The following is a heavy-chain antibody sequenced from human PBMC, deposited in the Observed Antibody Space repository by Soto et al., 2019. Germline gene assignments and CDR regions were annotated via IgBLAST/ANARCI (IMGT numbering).Heavy chain of an antibody. D-gene: IGHD5-18*01. CDR2: IYSGGST. V-gene: IGHV3-66*01. CDR1: GFTVSSNY. J-gene: IGHJ6*02. Sequence: EVQLVESGGGLVQPGGSLRLSCAASGFTVSSNYMSWVRQAPGKGLEWVSVIYSGGSTYYADSVKGRFTISRDNSKNTLYLQMNSLRAEDTAVYYCARDMKYRGYSYGWDGMDAWGQGTTVTVSS. CDR3: ARDMKYRGYSYGWDGMDA.